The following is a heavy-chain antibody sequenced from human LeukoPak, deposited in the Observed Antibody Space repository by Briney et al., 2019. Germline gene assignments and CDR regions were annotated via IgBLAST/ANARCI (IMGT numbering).Heavy chain of an antibody. D-gene: IGHD3-10*01. CDR1: GFTFDDYA. V-gene: IGHV3-9*01. CDR3: AKYHYGSGTSLGY. J-gene: IGHJ4*02. Sequence: GRSLRLSCAASGFTFDDYAMHWVRQAPGKGLEWVSGISWNSGSIGYADSVKGRFTISRDSAKKSLSLQMNSLRAEDTAVYYCAKYHYGSGTSLGYWGQGTLVTVSS. CDR2: ISWNSGSI.